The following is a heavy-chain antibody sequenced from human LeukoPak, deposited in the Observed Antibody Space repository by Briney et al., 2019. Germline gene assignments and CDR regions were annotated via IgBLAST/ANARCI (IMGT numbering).Heavy chain of an antibody. CDR1: GGSISTYY. V-gene: IGHV4-59*01. Sequence: SETLSLTCTVSGGSISTYYWNWIRQPPGKGLEWIGYIYYSGSTNYNPSLKSRVTISVDTSKNQFSLKLSSVTAADTAVYYCARVLGYCSGGSCYDQFDYWGQGTLVTVSS. CDR3: ARVLGYCSGGSCYDQFDY. J-gene: IGHJ4*02. D-gene: IGHD2-15*01. CDR2: IYYSGST.